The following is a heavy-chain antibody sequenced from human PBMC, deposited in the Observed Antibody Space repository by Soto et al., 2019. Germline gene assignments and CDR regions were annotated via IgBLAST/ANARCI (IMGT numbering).Heavy chain of an antibody. J-gene: IGHJ6*02. D-gene: IGHD3-16*01. Sequence: SETLSLTCTVSGGSISSGGYYWSWIRQHPGKGLEWIGYIYYSGSTYYNPSLKSRVTISVDTSKNQFSLKLSSVTAADTAVYYCARSHMGYGMDVWGQGTTVTVSS. CDR2: IYYSGST. CDR3: ARSHMGYGMDV. V-gene: IGHV4-31*03. CDR1: GGSISSGGYY.